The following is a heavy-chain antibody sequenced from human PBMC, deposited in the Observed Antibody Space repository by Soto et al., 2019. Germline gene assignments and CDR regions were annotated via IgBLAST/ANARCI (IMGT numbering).Heavy chain of an antibody. J-gene: IGHJ5*02. V-gene: IGHV3-7*03. D-gene: IGHD3-10*01. Sequence: PGGSLRRSCAASGFTFSSYWMTWVRQAPGKGLEWVANINQDGSETYYADAVKGRFTISRDNAKSSLSVQMNSLRAEDTAVYYCAIEYRLMWFGKRERCNNWFDPWGPGTRVTVSS. CDR2: INQDGSET. CDR3: AIEYRLMWFGKRERCNNWFDP. CDR1: GFTFSSYW.